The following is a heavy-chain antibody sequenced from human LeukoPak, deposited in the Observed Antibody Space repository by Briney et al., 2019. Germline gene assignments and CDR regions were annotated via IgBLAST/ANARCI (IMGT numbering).Heavy chain of an antibody. CDR3: ARAPNFDILTGYYFDY. J-gene: IGHJ4*02. D-gene: IGHD3-9*01. CDR1: GGSISGYY. CDR2: IYDSGSS. Sequence: SEALSLTCTVSGGSISGYYWSWIRQPPGKGLEWIGNIYDSGSSNYNPSLKSRVTVSLDTSKNQFSLRLTSVTAADTAVYYCARAPNFDILTGYYFDYWGQGTLVTVSS. V-gene: IGHV4-59*01.